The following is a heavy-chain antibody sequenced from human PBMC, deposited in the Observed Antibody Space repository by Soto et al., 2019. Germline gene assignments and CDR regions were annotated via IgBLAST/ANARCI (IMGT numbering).Heavy chain of an antibody. CDR3: ARDRNYMDV. CDR2: IYYSGST. J-gene: IGHJ6*03. Sequence: SETLSLTCTVSGGSISSYYWSWIRQPPGKGLEWIGYIYYSGSTNYNPSLKSRVTISVDTSKNQFSLKLSSVTAADTAVYYCARDRNYMDVWGKGTTVTVSS. CDR1: GGSISSYY. V-gene: IGHV4-59*01.